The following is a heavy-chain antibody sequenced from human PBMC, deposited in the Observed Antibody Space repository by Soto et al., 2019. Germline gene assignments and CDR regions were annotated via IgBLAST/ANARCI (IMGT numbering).Heavy chain of an antibody. CDR2: ISAYNGNT. CDR3: ARVEVAVAGTYYYYYGMDV. V-gene: IGHV1-18*01. Sequence: ASVKVSYKASGYTFTSYGISWVRQAPGQGLEWMGWISAYNGNTNYAQKLQGRVTMTTDTSTSTAYMELRSLRSDDTAVYYCARVEVAVAGTYYYYYGMDVWGQGTTVTVSS. D-gene: IGHD6-19*01. CDR1: GYTFTSYG. J-gene: IGHJ6*02.